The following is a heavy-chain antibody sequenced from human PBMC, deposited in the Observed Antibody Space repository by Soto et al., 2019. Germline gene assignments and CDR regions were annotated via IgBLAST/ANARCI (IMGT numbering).Heavy chain of an antibody. Sequence: SETLSLTCTVSGGSISSGGYYWSWIRQHPGKGLEWIGYIYYSGSTYYNPSLKSRVTISVDTSKNQLSLKLSFVTAADTAWYCCARGYDSSGYAFDIWGQGTMVTVSS. J-gene: IGHJ3*02. D-gene: IGHD3-22*01. CDR3: ARGYDSSGYAFDI. CDR2: IYYSGST. CDR1: GGSISSGGYY. V-gene: IGHV4-31*03.